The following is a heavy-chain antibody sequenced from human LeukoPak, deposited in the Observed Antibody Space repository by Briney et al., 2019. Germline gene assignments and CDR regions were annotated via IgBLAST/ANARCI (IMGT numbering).Heavy chain of an antibody. Sequence: ASVKVSCKGSGYNFDRYGVNWVRQAPGQGLEWVGWIRTYSGNTFYAQKFEGRVSMTTDTSTNTVYMDLRSLRSDDTAVYYCARDLEHCRNITCSNSAYWGQGTLVTVSS. CDR3: ARDLEHCRNITCSNSAY. J-gene: IGHJ4*02. V-gene: IGHV1-18*04. CDR1: GYNFDRYG. D-gene: IGHD2-2*01. CDR2: IRTYSGNT.